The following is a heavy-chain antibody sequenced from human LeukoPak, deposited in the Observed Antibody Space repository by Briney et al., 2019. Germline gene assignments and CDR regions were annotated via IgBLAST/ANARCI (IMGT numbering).Heavy chain of an antibody. V-gene: IGHV3-7*01. J-gene: IGHJ4*02. D-gene: IGHD3-3*01. CDR2: IKQDRSEK. Sequence: GGSLRLSCAASGFTFTNYWMSWVRQAPGKGMELVANIKQDRSEKYYVDSVKGRFTISRDNAKNSLYLQMNSLRAEDTAVYYCARLREIPVFGVVTKSTSYFDYWGQGTLVTVSS. CDR3: ARLREIPVFGVVTKSTSYFDY. CDR1: GFTFTNYW.